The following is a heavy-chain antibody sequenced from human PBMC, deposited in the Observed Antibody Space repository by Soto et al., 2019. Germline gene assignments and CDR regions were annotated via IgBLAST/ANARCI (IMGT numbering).Heavy chain of an antibody. D-gene: IGHD2-21*01. V-gene: IGHV3-23*05. Sequence: GGSLRISCTASGLPHSSFAMMWVRRAPGKGLECVSGIYGSGRGIEYADSVKGRFTISRDNSKNTVYLQMTDLRADDTAVYYCAKDAVYNDGLWLMDHWGQGTQVTVSS. CDR3: AKDAVYNDGLWLMDH. CDR2: IYGSGRGI. J-gene: IGHJ4*02. CDR1: GLPHSSFA.